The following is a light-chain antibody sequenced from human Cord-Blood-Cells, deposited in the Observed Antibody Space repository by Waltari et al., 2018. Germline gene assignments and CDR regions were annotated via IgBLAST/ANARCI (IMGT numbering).Light chain of an antibody. CDR1: SSNIGSTT. CDR3: AAWDDSLNGWV. Sequence: QSVLTQPPSASGTPGQRVTISCSGSSSNIGSTTVNWYQQLPGTAPKLLNYSNNQRPSGVPDRFSGSKSGTSASLAISGLQSEDEADYYCAAWDDSLNGWVFGGGTKLTVL. V-gene: IGLV1-44*01. J-gene: IGLJ3*02. CDR2: SNN.